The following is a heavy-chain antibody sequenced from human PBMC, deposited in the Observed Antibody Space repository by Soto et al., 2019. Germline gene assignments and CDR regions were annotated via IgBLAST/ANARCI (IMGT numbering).Heavy chain of an antibody. CDR2: INPNSGGT. V-gene: IGHV1-2*04. D-gene: IGHD7-27*01. J-gene: IGHJ3*02. CDR3: ASSPSNWGGAFDI. Sequence: ASVKVSCKASGYTFTGYYMHWVRQAPGQGLEWMGWINPNSGGTNYAQKFQGWVTMTRDTSISTAYMELSRLRSDDTAVYYCASSPSNWGGAFDIWGQGTMVTVSS. CDR1: GYTFTGYY.